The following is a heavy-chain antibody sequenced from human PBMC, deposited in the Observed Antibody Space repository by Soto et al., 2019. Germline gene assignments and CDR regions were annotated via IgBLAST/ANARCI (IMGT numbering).Heavy chain of an antibody. CDR2: ISGSGGHI. CDR3: VKELHDSSGSPLYYFDS. CDR1: GFTFGNYA. J-gene: IGHJ4*02. D-gene: IGHD3-22*01. Sequence: GGSLRLSCAASGFTFGNYAMSWVRQTPGKGLEWVSSISGSGGHIYYTGSVKGRFTISRDNSKNTLYLQMNSLRAEDTAVYYCVKELHDSSGSPLYYFDSWGPGTLVTVSS. V-gene: IGHV3-23*01.